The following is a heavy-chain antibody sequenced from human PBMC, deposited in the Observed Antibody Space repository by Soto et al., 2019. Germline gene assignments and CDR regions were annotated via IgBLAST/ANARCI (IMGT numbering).Heavy chain of an antibody. D-gene: IGHD3-3*01. Sequence: ASVKVSCKASGYTFTSYDINWVRQATGQGLEWMGWMNPNSGNTGYAQKFQGRVTMTRNTSISTAYMELSSLRSEDTAVYYCARGPTYYDFWSGSTCSIDCWGQGTLVTVSS. CDR3: ARGPTYYDFWSGSTCSIDC. CDR2: MNPNSGNT. J-gene: IGHJ4*02. CDR1: GYTFTSYD. V-gene: IGHV1-8*01.